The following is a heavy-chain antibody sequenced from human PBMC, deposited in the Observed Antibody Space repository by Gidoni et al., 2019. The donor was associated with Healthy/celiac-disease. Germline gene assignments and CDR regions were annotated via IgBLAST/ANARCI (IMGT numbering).Heavy chain of an antibody. Sequence: EVQLVESGGVVVQPGGSLRLSCAASGFTFDDYTMHWVRQAPGKGLEWVSLISWDGGSTYYADSVKGRFTISRDNSKNSLYLQMNSLRTEDTALYYCAKDIKIDNSGYDLDAFDIWGQGTMVTVSS. CDR3: AKDIKIDNSGYDLDAFDI. CDR2: ISWDGGST. V-gene: IGHV3-43*01. CDR1: GFTFDDYT. J-gene: IGHJ3*02. D-gene: IGHD5-12*01.